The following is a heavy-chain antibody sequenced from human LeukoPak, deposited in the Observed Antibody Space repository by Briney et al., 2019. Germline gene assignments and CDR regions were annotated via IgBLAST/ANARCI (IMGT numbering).Heavy chain of an antibody. CDR3: ARRGGYCSGGSCYYWFDP. J-gene: IGHJ5*02. CDR2: IYYSGST. CDR1: GVSTSSSSYY. V-gene: IGHV4-39*01. Sequence: SETLSLTCTVSGVSTSSSSYYWDWIRQPPGKGLEWIGSIYYSGSTYYNASLKSRVTISVDTSKNQFSLKLSSVTVADTAVYYCARRGGYCSGGSCYYWFDPWGQGTLVTVSS. D-gene: IGHD2-15*01.